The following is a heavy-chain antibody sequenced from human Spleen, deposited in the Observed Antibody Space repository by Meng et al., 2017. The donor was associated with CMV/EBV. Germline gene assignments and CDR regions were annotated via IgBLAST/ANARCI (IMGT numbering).Heavy chain of an antibody. CDR3: ARPTYYSDGGDYYY. J-gene: IGHJ4*02. CDR1: GFTFSSYA. Sequence: GESLKISCAASGFTFSSYAMIWVRQAPGKGLEWVSTISSGGGATYYADSVKGRFTISSDNSRNTLYLHMNSLRAEDTAVFYCARPTYYSDGGDYYYWGQGTLVTVSS. CDR2: ISSGGGAT. D-gene: IGHD3-22*01. V-gene: IGHV3-23*01.